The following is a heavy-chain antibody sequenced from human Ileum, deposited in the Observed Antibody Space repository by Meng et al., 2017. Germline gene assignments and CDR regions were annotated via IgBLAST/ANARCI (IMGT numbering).Heavy chain of an antibody. Sequence: GERGVAGVGLVRPGGALRRSCAGSGLSFSAVWMSWVRQAPGKGLEWVANINQDGSHISYVDSVKGRFTISRDNAKNSVYLQMNSLRVDDTAVYYCARKYSGSDYWGQGTLVTVSS. CDR1: GLSFSAVW. CDR3: ARKYSGSDY. V-gene: IGHV3-7*01. J-gene: IGHJ1*01. CDR2: INQDGSHI. D-gene: IGHD1-26*01.